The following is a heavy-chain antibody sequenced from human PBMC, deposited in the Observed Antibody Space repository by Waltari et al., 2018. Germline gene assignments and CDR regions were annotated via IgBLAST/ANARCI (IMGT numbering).Heavy chain of an antibody. CDR3: GTLEPIAS. V-gene: IGHV3-74*03. CDR2: VNREGTRT. J-gene: IGHJ4*02. Sequence: EEQVVESGGGLVQPGGSLTLACRASGFNISPYWRHWVRQVPGKGLVWVAGVNREGTRTTYAGTVRGRFTVSRDNVRNTVALQMSSLRTDDTAVYYCGTLEPIASWGQGTLVTVSS. CDR1: GFNISPYW.